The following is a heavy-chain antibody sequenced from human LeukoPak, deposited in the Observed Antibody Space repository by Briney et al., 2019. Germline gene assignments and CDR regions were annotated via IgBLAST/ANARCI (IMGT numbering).Heavy chain of an antibody. CDR1: GFTFSSYA. J-gene: IGHJ2*01. Sequence: GGSLRLSCAASGFTFSSYAMHWVRQASGKGLEWVAVISYDGSNKYYADSVKSRFTISRDNSKNTLYLQMNSLRAEDTAVYYCARDRRISGWYFDLWGRGTLVTVSS. CDR3: ARDRRISGWYFDL. D-gene: IGHD3-10*01. CDR2: ISYDGSNK. V-gene: IGHV3-30*04.